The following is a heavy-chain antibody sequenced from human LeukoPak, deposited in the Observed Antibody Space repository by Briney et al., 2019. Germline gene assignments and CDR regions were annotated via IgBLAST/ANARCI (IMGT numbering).Heavy chain of an antibody. D-gene: IGHD1-14*01. CDR2: IYYSGST. Sequence: PSEILSLTCTVSGGSISSSSYYWGWIRQPPGKGLEWIGSIYYSGSTYYNPSLKSRVTISVDTSKNQFSLKLSSVTAAVTAVYYCARLSPEDAFDIWGQGTMVTVSS. J-gene: IGHJ3*02. CDR3: ARLSPEDAFDI. CDR1: GGSISSSSYY. V-gene: IGHV4-39*01.